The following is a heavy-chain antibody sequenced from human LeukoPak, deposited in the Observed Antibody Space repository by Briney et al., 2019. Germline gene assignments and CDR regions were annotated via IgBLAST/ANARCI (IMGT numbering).Heavy chain of an antibody. CDR3: ARASRDGYNQNFDH. Sequence: GESLKISCKGLGYRFNNYWNAWVRQRPGKGLEWMGIIYPGGSETRYDPSFQGQVTISADSSTSTAYLQWSSLRASDTAMYYCARASRDGYNQNFDHWGQGTLVTVSS. V-gene: IGHV5-51*01. D-gene: IGHD5-24*01. CDR1: GYRFNNYW. CDR2: IYPGGSET. J-gene: IGHJ4*02.